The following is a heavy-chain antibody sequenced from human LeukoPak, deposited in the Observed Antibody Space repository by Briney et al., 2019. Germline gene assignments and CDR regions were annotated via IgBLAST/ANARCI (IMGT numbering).Heavy chain of an antibody. CDR1: GGTFSSYA. Sequence: SVKVSCKASGGTFSSYAISWVRPAPGQGLEWMGGIIPIFGTANYAQKFQGRVTITADESTSTAYMELSSLRSEDTAVYYCARDRVAVAGNLDYWGQGTLVTVSS. J-gene: IGHJ4*02. D-gene: IGHD6-19*01. CDR2: IIPIFGTA. CDR3: ARDRVAVAGNLDY. V-gene: IGHV1-69*01.